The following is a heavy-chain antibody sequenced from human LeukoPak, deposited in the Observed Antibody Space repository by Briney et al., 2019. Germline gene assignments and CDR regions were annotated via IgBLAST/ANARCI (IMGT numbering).Heavy chain of an antibody. CDR2: INPSGGST. CDR3: ARFRYCSGGSCYGGVFDY. CDR1: GYTFTSYY. J-gene: IGHJ4*02. D-gene: IGHD2-15*01. Sequence: ASVKVSCKASGYTFTSYYMHWVRQAPGQGLEWMGIINPSGGSTSYAQKFQGRVTMTRDTSTSTVYMELSSLRSEDTAVYYCARFRYCSGGSCYGGVFDYWGQGTLVTVSS. V-gene: IGHV1-46*01.